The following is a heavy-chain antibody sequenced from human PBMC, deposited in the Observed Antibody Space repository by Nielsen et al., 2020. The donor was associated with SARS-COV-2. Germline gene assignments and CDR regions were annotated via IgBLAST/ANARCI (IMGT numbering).Heavy chain of an antibody. D-gene: IGHD3-22*01. J-gene: IGHJ5*02. CDR2: INHSGST. CDR3: ARDHGITMTEPVEDNWFDP. V-gene: IGHV4-34*01. Sequence: WIRQPPGKGLEWIGEINHSGSTNYNPSLKSRVTISVDTSKNQFSLQLNSVTPEDTAVYYCARDHGITMTEPVEDNWFDPWGQGTLVTVSS.